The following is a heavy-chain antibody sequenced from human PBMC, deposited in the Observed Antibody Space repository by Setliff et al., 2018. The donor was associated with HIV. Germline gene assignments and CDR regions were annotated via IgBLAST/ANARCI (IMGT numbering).Heavy chain of an antibody. V-gene: IGHV3-30*02. D-gene: IGHD6-19*01. CDR1: GFTFSSYE. J-gene: IGHJ3*02. Sequence: GGSLRLSCAASGFTFSSYEMNWVRQAPGKGLEWVAFIHYDVSSKYYGDSVKGRFTISRDNSRNTLYLQMNSLRPEDTAVYYCAKDFGYSSGWYLVSGTFDIWGQGTMVTVSS. CDR3: AKDFGYSSGWYLVSGTFDI. CDR2: IHYDVSSK.